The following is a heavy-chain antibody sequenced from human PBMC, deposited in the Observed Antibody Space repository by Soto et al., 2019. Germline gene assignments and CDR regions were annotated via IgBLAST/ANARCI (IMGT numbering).Heavy chain of an antibody. V-gene: IGHV4-30-4*01. D-gene: IGHD3-3*01. CDR3: ARVSGPYYYGLDV. CDR1: GVSISNSDYW. CDR2: TYYSGTT. Sequence: QVQLQESGPGLVKPSQTLSLTCTVSGVSISNSDYWWSWSRQSPGKGLEWIGNTYYSGTTNYNPSLKSRATISLDASKNRFSLKMRSATAADTAVYYCARVSGPYYYGLDVWGQGTTVTVSS. J-gene: IGHJ6*02.